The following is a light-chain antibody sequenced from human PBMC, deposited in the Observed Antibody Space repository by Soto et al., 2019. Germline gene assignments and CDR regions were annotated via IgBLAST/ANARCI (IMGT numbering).Light chain of an antibody. Sequence: EKVMTQSPATLSVSPGERATLSCRSSQSVNTHLAWYQQKPGQVPRLLIYGASTRATGIPARFSGSGSGTEFTLTISSLQPEDFAVYYCQQYDNWPPWTFXQGTKADIK. CDR2: GAS. V-gene: IGKV3-15*01. CDR1: QSVNTH. J-gene: IGKJ1*01. CDR3: QQYDNWPPWT.